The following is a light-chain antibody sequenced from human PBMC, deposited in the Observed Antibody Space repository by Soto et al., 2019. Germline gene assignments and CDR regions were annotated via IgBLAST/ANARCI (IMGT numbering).Light chain of an antibody. CDR1: SSNIGSNT. V-gene: IGLV1-44*01. CDR2: SND. J-gene: IGLJ3*02. Sequence: QSVLTQPPSASGTPGQRVTISCSGSSSNIGSNTVNWYQQLPGTAPKLLIYSNDQRPSGVPDRFSGSKSGTSASLAISGLQFEDEADYYCAAWGASLNGGVFGGGTKLTVL. CDR3: AAWGASLNGGV.